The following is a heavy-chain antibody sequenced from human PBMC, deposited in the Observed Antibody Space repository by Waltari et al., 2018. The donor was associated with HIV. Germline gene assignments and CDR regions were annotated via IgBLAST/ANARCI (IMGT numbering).Heavy chain of an antibody. Sequence: QVQLVESGGGVVQPGGSLRPSCAASGFTFSSSGMHWVRPAPGKGLEWVAFIRYDGSNKYYADSVKGRFTISRDNSKNTLYLQMNSLRAEDTAVYYCAKDGEDSGYDYDAFDIWGQGTMVTVSS. CDR2: IRYDGSNK. CDR3: AKDGEDSGYDYDAFDI. V-gene: IGHV3-30*02. J-gene: IGHJ3*02. CDR1: GFTFSSSG. D-gene: IGHD5-12*01.